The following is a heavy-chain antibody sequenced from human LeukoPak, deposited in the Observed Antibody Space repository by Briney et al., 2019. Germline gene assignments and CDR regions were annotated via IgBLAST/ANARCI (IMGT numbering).Heavy chain of an antibody. J-gene: IGHJ4*02. CDR1: GFTFSSYS. CDR3: ARICGGDCYPDY. CDR2: ISSSSSYI. D-gene: IGHD2-21*02. Sequence: PGGSLRLSCAASGFTFSSYSMSWVRQAPGKGLEWVSSISSSSSYIYYADSVKGRFTISRDNAKNSLYLQMNSLRAEDTAVYYCARICGGDCYPDYWGQGTLVTVSS. V-gene: IGHV3-21*01.